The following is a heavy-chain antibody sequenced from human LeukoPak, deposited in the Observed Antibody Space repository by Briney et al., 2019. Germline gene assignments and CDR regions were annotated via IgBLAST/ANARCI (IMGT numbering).Heavy chain of an antibody. D-gene: IGHD3-10*01. V-gene: IGHV3-48*01. Sequence: GGSLRLSCAASGFTVSGNYMNWVRQTPGKGLEWVSYISGSSSPIYYADSVKGRFTISRNNAKNSLYLQMNSLRAEDTAVYYCARDLSGSYYFDYWGQGTLVTISS. CDR2: ISGSSSPI. CDR1: GFTVSGNY. CDR3: ARDLSGSYYFDY. J-gene: IGHJ4*02.